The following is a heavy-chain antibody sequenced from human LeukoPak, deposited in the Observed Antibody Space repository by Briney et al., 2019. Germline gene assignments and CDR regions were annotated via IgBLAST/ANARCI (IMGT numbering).Heavy chain of an antibody. V-gene: IGHV1-2*02. J-gene: IGHJ4*02. CDR2: INPSSGGT. Sequence: GASVKVSCKASGYTFTDYYIHWVRQAPGQGLEWMGWINPSSGGTNYAQKFQGRVTMTRDTSISTAYMDLSRLRYDDTAVYYCERIQDIGYGLDYWGQGTLVTVSS. D-gene: IGHD2-15*01. CDR3: ERIQDIGYGLDY. CDR1: GYTFTDYY.